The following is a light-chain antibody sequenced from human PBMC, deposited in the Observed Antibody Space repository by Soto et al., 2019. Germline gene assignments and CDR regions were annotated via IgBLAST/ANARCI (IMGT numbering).Light chain of an antibody. J-gene: IGLJ2*01. CDR1: SSNIGSNY. CDR2: RNN. V-gene: IGLV1-47*01. CDR3: AACDDRLRGV. Sequence: QSVLTQPPSASGTPGQRVTISCSGSSSNIGSNYVYWYQQLPGTAPKLLIYRNNQRPSGVPGRFSGSKSGTSASLAIGGLRSEDEADYYCAACDDRLRGVFGGGTKLTVL.